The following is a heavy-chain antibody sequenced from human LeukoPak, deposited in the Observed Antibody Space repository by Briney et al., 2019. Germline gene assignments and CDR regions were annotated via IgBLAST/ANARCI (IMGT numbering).Heavy chain of an antibody. CDR2: ITDDGNNQ. D-gene: IGHD5-18*01. CDR1: GFTFSIYA. J-gene: IGHJ4*02. V-gene: IGHV3-30*04. Sequence: PGGSLRLSCAASGFTFSIYAMHWVRQAPGKGPEWVALITDDGNNQYYADSVKGRFTISRDNSKNTLYLQMSSPRVEDMAVYYCARPHGYNYGAFDYWGQGTLVTVSS. CDR3: ARPHGYNYGAFDY.